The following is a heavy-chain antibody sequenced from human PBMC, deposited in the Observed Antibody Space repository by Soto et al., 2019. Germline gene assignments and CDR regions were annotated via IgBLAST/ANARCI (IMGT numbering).Heavy chain of an antibody. CDR3: ARELNYYDSSGSAFDY. D-gene: IGHD3-22*01. Sequence: SETLSLTCTVSGGSISSGGYYWSWIRQHPGKGLEWIGYIYYGGSTYYNPSLKSRVTISVDTSKNQFSLKLSSVTAADTAVYYCARELNYYDSSGSAFDYWGQGTLVTVSS. CDR1: GGSISSGGYY. CDR2: IYYGGST. V-gene: IGHV4-31*03. J-gene: IGHJ4*02.